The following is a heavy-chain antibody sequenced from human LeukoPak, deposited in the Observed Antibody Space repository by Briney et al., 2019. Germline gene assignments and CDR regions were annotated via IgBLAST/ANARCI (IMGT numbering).Heavy chain of an antibody. V-gene: IGHV1-18*04. CDR2: ISTDKADT. D-gene: IGHD2-21*02. CDR3: VRDCASDCSIKVHYFVDL. CDR1: GYTFTGYY. J-gene: IGHJ2*01. Sequence: ASVKVSCMASGYTFTGYYMHWVRQAAGQGLEGMGWISTDKADTYYAQNYQGRVTMTIHTSRSSAYMELQSLTSVDTDVYYCVRDCASDCSIKVHYFVDLWGRGTLVTVSS.